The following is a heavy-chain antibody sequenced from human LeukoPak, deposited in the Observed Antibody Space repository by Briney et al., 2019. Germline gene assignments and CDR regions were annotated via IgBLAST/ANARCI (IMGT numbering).Heavy chain of an antibody. Sequence: GGSLRLSCTAAGFTVSSSYMSWVRQAPGKGLEWVSIIYDDRSTYYAASVKGRFTISRDNSENTLYLQMNSLRAEGTAVYYCAAGSGSFDYWGQGTLVTVSS. V-gene: IGHV3-53*01. CDR3: AAGSGSFDY. J-gene: IGHJ4*02. CDR1: GFTVSSSY. D-gene: IGHD3-10*01. CDR2: IYDDRST.